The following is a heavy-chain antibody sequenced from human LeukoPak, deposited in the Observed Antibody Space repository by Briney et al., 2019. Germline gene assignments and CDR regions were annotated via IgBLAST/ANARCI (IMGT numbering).Heavy chain of an antibody. Sequence: PGGSLRLSCAASGFTFSSYWMSWVRKPPGKGLELVANIKQDGSEKYYVDSAKGRFTISRDNAKNSLYLQMNSLRAEDTAVYYCARNQRPLDYWGQGTLVTVSS. CDR3: ARNQRPLDY. V-gene: IGHV3-7*01. J-gene: IGHJ4*02. CDR2: IKQDGSEK. CDR1: GFTFSSYW. D-gene: IGHD1-14*01.